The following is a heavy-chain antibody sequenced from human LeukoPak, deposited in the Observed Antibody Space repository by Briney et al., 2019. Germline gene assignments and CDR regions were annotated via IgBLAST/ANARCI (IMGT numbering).Heavy chain of an antibody. Sequence: PGGSLRLSCAASGFGVSNNYMSWVRQAPGKGLDWVSSFYSDGRANYANSVKGRFTISRDSTKNTLYLQMNSLRAEDTAVYYCARDSPYASFYGSGSYYKSPWGQGALVTVSS. CDR1: GFGVSNNY. CDR2: FYSDGRA. J-gene: IGHJ5*02. V-gene: IGHV3-66*01. D-gene: IGHD3-10*01. CDR3: ARDSPYASFYGSGSYYKSP.